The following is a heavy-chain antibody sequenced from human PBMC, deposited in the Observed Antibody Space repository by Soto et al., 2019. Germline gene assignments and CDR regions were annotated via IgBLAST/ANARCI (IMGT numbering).Heavy chain of an antibody. CDR2: ISSNGGST. CDR1: GFTFSSYA. CDR3: VKDTSAVLLWFGEYNGGYFDY. V-gene: IGHV3-64D*08. J-gene: IGHJ4*02. Sequence: GGSLRLSCSASGFTFSSYAMHWVRQAPGKGLEYVSAISSNGGSTYYADSVKGRFTISRDNSKNTLYLQMSSLGAEDTAVYYCVKDTSAVLLWFGEYNGGYFDYWGQGTLVTVSS. D-gene: IGHD3-10*01.